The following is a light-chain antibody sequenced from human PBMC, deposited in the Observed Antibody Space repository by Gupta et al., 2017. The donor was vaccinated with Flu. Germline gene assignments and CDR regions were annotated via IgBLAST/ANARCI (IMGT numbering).Light chain of an antibody. CDR2: SAS. CDR3: HQCSYSPPT. Sequence: VRATVSCRASQSLDRNKVAWYQQKPGQAPSPLMLSASSRATGVPDRFSGSGSGTDFTLTISRLEPEDFAVYYCHQCSYSPPTFGQGTKLEIK. CDR1: QSLDRNK. J-gene: IGKJ2*01. V-gene: IGKV3-20*01.